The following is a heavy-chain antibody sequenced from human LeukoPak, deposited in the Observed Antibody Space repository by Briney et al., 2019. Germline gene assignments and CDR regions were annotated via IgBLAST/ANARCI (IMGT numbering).Heavy chain of an antibody. D-gene: IGHD1-26*01. CDR3: ARDRIVGAIPIDY. J-gene: IGHJ4*02. CDR1: GFTFSSYS. V-gene: IGHV3-21*01. Sequence: GGSLRLSCAASGFTFSSYSMNWVRQAPGKGLEWVSSISSSSSYIYYAHPVKGRFTISRDNAKNSLYLQMNSLRAEDTAVYYCARDRIVGAIPIDYWGQGTLVTVSS. CDR2: ISSSSSYI.